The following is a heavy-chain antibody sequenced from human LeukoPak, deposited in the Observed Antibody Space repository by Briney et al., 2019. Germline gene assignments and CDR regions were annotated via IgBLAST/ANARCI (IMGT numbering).Heavy chain of an antibody. CDR3: ASGNSHAFDI. J-gene: IGHJ3*02. CDR2: IDLAGEYT. V-gene: IGHV3-74*01. Sequence: GGSLRLSCAASGFTFSDYLMHWVRQAPGKGLVWVSRIDLAGEYTTYADSVKGRFTISRDNAKNTLYLQMNSLRAEDTAVYYCASGNSHAFDIWGQGTMVTVSS. CDR1: GFTFSDYL.